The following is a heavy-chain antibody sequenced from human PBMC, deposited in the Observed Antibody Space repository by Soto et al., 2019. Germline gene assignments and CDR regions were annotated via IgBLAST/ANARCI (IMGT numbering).Heavy chain of an antibody. CDR2: ISYDGSNK. V-gene: IGHV3-30*18. CDR1: GFTFSSYG. Sequence: GGSLRLSCAASGFTFSSYGMHWVRQAPGKGLEWVAVISYDGSNKYYADSVKGRFTISRDNSKNTLYLQMNSLRAEDTAVYYCAKDSPHTPNDYSNYYFDYWGQGTLVTVSS. CDR3: AKDSPHTPNDYSNYYFDY. D-gene: IGHD4-4*01. J-gene: IGHJ4*02.